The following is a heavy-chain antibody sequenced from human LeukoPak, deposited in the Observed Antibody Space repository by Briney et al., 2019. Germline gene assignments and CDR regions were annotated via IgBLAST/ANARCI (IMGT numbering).Heavy chain of an antibody. CDR3: AEVLSGYSSSSYYYYGMDV. D-gene: IGHD6-13*01. CDR1: GFTFSSYA. V-gene: IGHV3-23*01. J-gene: IGHJ6*02. Sequence: PGGPLRLSCAASGFTFSSYAMSWVRQAPGKGLEWVSAISGGGSSTYYADSLKGRFTISRDNSKNTLYLQMNSLRAEDTAVYYCAEVLSGYSSSSYYYYGMDVWGQGTTVTVSS. CDR2: ISGGGSST.